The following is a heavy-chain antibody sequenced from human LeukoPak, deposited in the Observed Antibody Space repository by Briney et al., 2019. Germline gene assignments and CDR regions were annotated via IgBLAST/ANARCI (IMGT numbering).Heavy chain of an antibody. CDR3: ARVRDPRQYYYDNSGYRNAFDI. CDR1: GFTFSGYW. CDR2: IKQDGSEK. Sequence: PKGSLRLSCAASGFTFSGYWMSWVRQAPGKGLEWVANIKQDGSEKHYVDSVKGRFTISRDNAKNSLYLQMNSLRAEDTAVYYCARVRDPRQYYYDNSGYRNAFDIWGQGTMVTVSS. J-gene: IGHJ3*02. V-gene: IGHV3-7*01. D-gene: IGHD3-22*01.